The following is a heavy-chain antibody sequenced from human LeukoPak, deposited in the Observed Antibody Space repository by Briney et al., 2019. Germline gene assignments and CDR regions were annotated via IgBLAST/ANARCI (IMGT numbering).Heavy chain of an antibody. CDR3: AKSVVMVVAVREFDY. CDR2: ISGSGGST. D-gene: IGHD2-15*01. V-gene: IGHV3-23*01. J-gene: IGHJ4*02. Sequence: GGPLRLSCAASGFTFSSYAMSWVRQAPGKGLEWVSAISGSGGSTYYADSVKGRFTISRDNSENTLYLQMNSLRAEDTAVYYCAKSVVMVVAVREFDYWGQGTLVTVSS. CDR1: GFTFSSYA.